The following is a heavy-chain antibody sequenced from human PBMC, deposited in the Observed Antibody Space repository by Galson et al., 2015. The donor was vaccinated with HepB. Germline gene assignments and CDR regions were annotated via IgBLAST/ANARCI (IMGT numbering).Heavy chain of an antibody. Sequence: SLRLSCAASGFTFSNYPMSWVRQAPGKGLEWVSAIIGSGDNTYYADSVRGRFTISRDNSKNTLYLQMNSLRAEDTALYYCARGKSTTMAPFDYWGQGTLVTVSS. J-gene: IGHJ4*02. D-gene: IGHD5-18*01. CDR2: IIGSGDNT. CDR3: ARGKSTTMAPFDY. CDR1: GFTFSNYP. V-gene: IGHV3-23*01.